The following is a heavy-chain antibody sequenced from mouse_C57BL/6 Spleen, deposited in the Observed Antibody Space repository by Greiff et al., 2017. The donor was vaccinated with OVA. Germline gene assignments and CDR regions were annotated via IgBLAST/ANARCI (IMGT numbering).Heavy chain of an antibody. V-gene: IGHV14-2*01. CDR3: ASSITPVGYFDY. CDR2: IDPEDGET. D-gene: IGHD1-1*01. J-gene: IGHJ2*01. Sequence: EVKLVESGAELVKPGASVKLSCTASGFNIKDYYMHWVKQRTEQGLEWIGRIDPEDGETKYAPKFQGKATITADTSSNTAYLQLSSLTSEDTAVYYCASSITPVGYFDYWGQGTTLTVSS. CDR1: GFNIKDYY.